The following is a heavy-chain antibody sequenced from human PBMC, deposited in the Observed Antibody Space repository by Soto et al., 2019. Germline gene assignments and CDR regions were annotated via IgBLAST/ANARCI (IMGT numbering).Heavy chain of an antibody. CDR2: IKGDGSST. CDR3: TRASLERPNYLDY. D-gene: IGHD1-1*01. CDR1: GFTFSKYW. V-gene: IGHV3-74*01. J-gene: IGHJ4*02. Sequence: EVQLVASGGGLVQPGGSLRLSCAASGFTFSKYWMHWVRLTPGKGLVWVSRIKGDGSSTLYADSVKGRFTISRDNAKSTLFLQMNSLGAEDTAVYYCTRASLERPNYLDYWGQGTLVTVSS.